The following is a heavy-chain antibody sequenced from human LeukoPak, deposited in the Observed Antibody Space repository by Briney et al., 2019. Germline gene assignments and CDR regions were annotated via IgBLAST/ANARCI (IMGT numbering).Heavy chain of an antibody. J-gene: IGHJ4*02. D-gene: IGHD3-16*02. CDR3: ARGPGERYVWGSYRPKGYFDY. V-gene: IGHV4-34*01. CDR2: INHSGST. CDR1: GGSFSGYY. Sequence: SETLSLTCAVYGGSFSGYYWSWIRQPPGKGLEWIGEINHSGSTNYNPSLKSRVTISVDTSKNQFSLKLSSVTAADTAVYYCARGPGERYVWGSYRPKGYFDYWGQGTLVTVSS.